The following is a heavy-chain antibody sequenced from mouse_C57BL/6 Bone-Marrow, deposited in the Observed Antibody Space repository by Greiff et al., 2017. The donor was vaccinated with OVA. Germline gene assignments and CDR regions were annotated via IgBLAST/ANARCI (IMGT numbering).Heavy chain of an antibody. Sequence: EVQLQESGPELVKPGASVKISCKASGYSFTGYYMHWVKQSHGNILDWIGYIYPYNGGSSYNQKFKGKATLTVDKSSSTAYMELRRLTSEDSAVSDVARHGSSFAGFGGWGTGTLVTAAA. CDR1: GYSFTGYY. D-gene: IGHD1-1*01. J-gene: IGHJ3*01. CDR3: ARHGSSFAGFGG. V-gene: IGHV1-31*01. CDR2: IYPYNGGS.